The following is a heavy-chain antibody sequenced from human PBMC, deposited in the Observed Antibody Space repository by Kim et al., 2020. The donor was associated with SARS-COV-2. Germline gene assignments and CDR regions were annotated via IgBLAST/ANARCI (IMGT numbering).Heavy chain of an antibody. V-gene: IGHV4-34*01. Sequence: SETLSLTCAVYGGSFSGYYWSWIRQPPGKGLEWIGEINHSGSTNYNPSLKSRVTISLDTSKNQFSLKLSSVTAADTAVYYCARGPRKSGWQRIYYYYGMDVWGQGTTVTVSS. J-gene: IGHJ6*02. CDR1: GGSFSGYY. D-gene: IGHD6-19*01. CDR3: ARGPRKSGWQRIYYYYGMDV. CDR2: INHSGST.